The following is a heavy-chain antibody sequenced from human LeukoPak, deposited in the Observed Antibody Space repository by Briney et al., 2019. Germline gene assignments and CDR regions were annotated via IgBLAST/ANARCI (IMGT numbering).Heavy chain of an antibody. V-gene: IGHV3-30*03. CDR3: ARESSGWLQLFDY. J-gene: IGHJ4*02. CDR1: GFTFSSYG. D-gene: IGHD5-24*01. Sequence: PGGSLRLSCAASGFTFSSYGMHWARQAPGKGLEWVAVISYDGSNKYYADSVKGRFTISRDNSKNTLYLQMNSLRAEDTAVYYCARESSGWLQLFDYWGQGTLVTVSS. CDR2: ISYDGSNK.